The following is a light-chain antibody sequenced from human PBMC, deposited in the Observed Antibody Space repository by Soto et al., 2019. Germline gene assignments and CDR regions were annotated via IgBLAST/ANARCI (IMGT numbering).Light chain of an antibody. CDR1: QSIRSY. CDR3: QQSYRTPHT. J-gene: IGKJ2*01. Sequence: DIQMTQSPSSLSASVGDRVTITCRAGQSIRSYLNWYQQKPGEAPKLLIYAASSLQSGVPSRFSGSGSGTHFTLTISSLQPEDFATYYCQQSYRTPHTFGQWTKLETK. V-gene: IGKV1-39*01. CDR2: AAS.